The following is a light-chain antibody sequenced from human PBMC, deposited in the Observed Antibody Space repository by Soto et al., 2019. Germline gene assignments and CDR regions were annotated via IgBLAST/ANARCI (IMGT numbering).Light chain of an antibody. CDR2: AAS. CDR3: QQSYRTPYT. CDR1: QGISTY. Sequence: DIQMTQSPSSLSASVGDRVTITCRASQGISTYLNWYLQKPGKAPKLVIYAASSLQSGVPSRFSGSGSETDFTLTISSLQPEDFATYSCQQSYRTPYTFGQGTKV. V-gene: IGKV1-39*01. J-gene: IGKJ2*01.